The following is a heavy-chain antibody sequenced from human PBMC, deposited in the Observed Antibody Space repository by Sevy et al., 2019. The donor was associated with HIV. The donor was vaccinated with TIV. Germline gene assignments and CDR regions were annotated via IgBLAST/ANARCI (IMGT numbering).Heavy chain of an antibody. V-gene: IGHV3-7*01. D-gene: IGHD2-21*01. CDR2: VNQDGSQK. J-gene: IGHJ4*02. Sequence: GGSLRLSCAVSGLPFTDYFMGWVRQAPGKGLEWVADVNQDGSQKYYVDSVRGRFTISRDNAKNSVYLQMNRLRLDDTAVYYCARELWPGDYWGQGSLVTVPS. CDR1: GLPFTDYF. CDR3: ARELWPGDY.